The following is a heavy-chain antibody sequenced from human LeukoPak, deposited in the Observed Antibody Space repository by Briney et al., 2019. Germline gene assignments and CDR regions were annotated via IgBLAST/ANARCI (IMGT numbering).Heavy chain of an antibody. J-gene: IGHJ4*02. D-gene: IGHD1-26*01. CDR2: ISVDNGNT. CDR1: GYGFSTYG. CDR3: ARDRSNSEY. V-gene: IGHV1-18*01. Sequence: ASVKVSCKPSGYGFSTYGISWVRQAPGQGLEWLGWISVDNGNTNYAQKFRDRVTITTDTSTSTVYMELTSLKSDDTAVYYCARDRSNSEYWGQGTLVTVCS.